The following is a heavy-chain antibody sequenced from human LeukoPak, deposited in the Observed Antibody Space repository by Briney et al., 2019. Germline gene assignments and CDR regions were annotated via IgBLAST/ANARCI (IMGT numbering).Heavy chain of an antibody. Sequence: GGSLRLSCAASGFTFSSYAMHWVRQAPGKGLEWVAVIRYDGSNKYYADSVKGRFTISRDNARSTLYLQMNSLRAEDTAVYYCARDGDGYNFDYWGQGALVIVSS. CDR1: GFTFSSYA. CDR3: ARDGDGYNFDY. J-gene: IGHJ4*02. D-gene: IGHD5-24*01. CDR2: IRYDGSNK. V-gene: IGHV3-33*08.